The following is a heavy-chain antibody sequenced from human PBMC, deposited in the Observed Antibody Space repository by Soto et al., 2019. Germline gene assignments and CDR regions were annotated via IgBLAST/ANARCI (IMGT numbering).Heavy chain of an antibody. CDR3: ARDSVRFGTAFDY. Sequence: QVQLQESGPGLVKPSQTLPLTCTVSGGSISSGDYYWSWIRQPPGKGLEWIGYVFYTGSAYYYNPSLESRVTISVDTSENQFSLTLSSVTAADTAVYYCARDSVRFGTAFDYWGQGTLVTVSS. CDR2: VFYTGSAY. CDR1: GGSISSGDYY. V-gene: IGHV4-30-4*01. J-gene: IGHJ4*02. D-gene: IGHD3-3*01.